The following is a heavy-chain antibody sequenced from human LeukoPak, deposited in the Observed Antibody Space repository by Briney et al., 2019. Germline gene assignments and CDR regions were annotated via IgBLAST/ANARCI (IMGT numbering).Heavy chain of an antibody. D-gene: IGHD6-19*01. CDR1: GFTFSSYS. V-gene: IGHV3-21*01. CDR3: ASSSGWTFDYYYGMDV. J-gene: IGHJ6*02. CDR2: ISSSSSYI. Sequence: GGSLRLSCAASGFTFSSYSMNWVRQAPGKGLEWVSSISSSSSYIYYADSVKGRFTISRDNAKNSLYLQMNSLRVEDTAVYYCASSSGWTFDYYYGMDVWGQGTTVTVSS.